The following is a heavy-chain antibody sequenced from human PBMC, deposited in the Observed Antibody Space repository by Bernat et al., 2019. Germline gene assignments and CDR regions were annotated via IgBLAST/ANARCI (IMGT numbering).Heavy chain of an antibody. D-gene: IGHD2-15*01. J-gene: IGHJ5*02. CDR1: GGSFSGYY. CDR3: ARGIGSCSGGSCYHWFDP. Sequence: VQLQQLCAGLLKSSETLSLTCAVYGGSFSGYYWSWIRPPPGKGLAWTGEINHSGSTNYNPSLKSRITISVGTSKNQLSLKLRSMNAAEKAGYYGARGIGSCSGGSCYHWFDPWGEGTLVTVSS. CDR2: INHSGST. V-gene: IGHV4-34*01.